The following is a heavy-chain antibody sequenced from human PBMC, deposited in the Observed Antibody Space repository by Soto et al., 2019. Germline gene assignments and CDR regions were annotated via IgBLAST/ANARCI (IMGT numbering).Heavy chain of an antibody. D-gene: IGHD2-2*01. V-gene: IGHV3-21*01. CDR1: GFTFSDYA. J-gene: IGHJ4*02. CDR3: ARDERRCGSVSCYPFDY. CDR2: ISSSSTYI. Sequence: EVHLVESGGGLVKPGGSLTLSCAASGFTFSDYAMNWVRQAPGKGLEWVSSISSSSTYIYYADSVKGRFTISRDNAENSLYLQMNSLRAEDTAVYYCARDERRCGSVSCYPFDYWGQGTLVTVSS.